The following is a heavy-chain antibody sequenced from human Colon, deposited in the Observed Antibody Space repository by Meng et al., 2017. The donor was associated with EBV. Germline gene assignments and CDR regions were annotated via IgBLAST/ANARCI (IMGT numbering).Heavy chain of an antibody. CDR1: GGSISSSSYS. V-gene: IGHV4-39*07. Sequence: QLQRQESGPGLVEPSETLSLTCTVSGGSISSSSYSCAWIRQPPGKGLEWIGGISYGGSTSYNPSLKSRVTISIDTSKNQFSLSLTSVTAADTAIYYCARHVYGDSYGFWGQGTLVTVSS. CDR3: ARHVYGDSYGF. CDR2: ISYGGST. D-gene: IGHD4-17*01. J-gene: IGHJ4*02.